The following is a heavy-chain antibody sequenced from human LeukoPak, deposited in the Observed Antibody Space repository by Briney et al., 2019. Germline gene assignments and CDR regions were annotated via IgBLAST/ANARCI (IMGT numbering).Heavy chain of an antibody. CDR3: VKDSPPRYSGSPPAY. D-gene: IGHD1-26*01. J-gene: IGHJ4*02. CDR2: INKDGGEK. Sequence: GGSLRLSCAASGFTFSSYWTSWVRQAPGKGLEWVANINKDGGEKYYVDSVKGRFTISRDNAKNSLYLQMNSLRADDTAVYYCVKDSPPRYSGSPPAYWGQGTLVTVSS. CDR1: GFTFSSYW. V-gene: IGHV3-7*03.